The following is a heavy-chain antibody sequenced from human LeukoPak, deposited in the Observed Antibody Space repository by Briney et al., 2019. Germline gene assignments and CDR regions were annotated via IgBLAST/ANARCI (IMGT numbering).Heavy chain of an antibody. CDR3: ARGLSMVAASYYYYYYMDV. J-gene: IGHJ6*03. Sequence: ASVKVSCKASGYTFTSYDINWVRQATGQGLEWMGWMNPNSGNTGYAQKFQGRVTITRNTSISTAYMELSSLRSEDTAVYYCARGLSMVAASYYYYYYMDVWGKGTTVTVSS. V-gene: IGHV1-8*03. CDR2: MNPNSGNT. CDR1: GYTFTSYD. D-gene: IGHD2-15*01.